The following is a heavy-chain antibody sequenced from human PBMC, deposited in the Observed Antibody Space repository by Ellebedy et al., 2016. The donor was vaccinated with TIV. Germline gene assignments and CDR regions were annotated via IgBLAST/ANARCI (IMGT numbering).Heavy chain of an antibody. Sequence: GESLKISCAASGFTFSNAWMNWVRQAPGKGLEWVGRIKSKTDGGTIDYAAPVKGRFTVSRDDSQSTLYLQMNSLKTEDTAVYYCTAQVRGIITSLRFDYWGQGT. J-gene: IGHJ4*02. CDR2: IKSKTDGGTI. CDR1: GFTFSNAW. CDR3: TAQVRGIITSLRFDY. V-gene: IGHV3-15*05. D-gene: IGHD3-10*01.